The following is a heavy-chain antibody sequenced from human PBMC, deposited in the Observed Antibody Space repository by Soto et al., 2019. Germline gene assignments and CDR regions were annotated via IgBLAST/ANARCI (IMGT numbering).Heavy chain of an antibody. CDR1: GDAISDYS. CDR3: ARATGSMMVYAISQ. D-gene: IGHD2-8*01. V-gene: IGHV4-59*01. CDR2: VYYIGSP. J-gene: IGHJ4*02. Sequence: SETLCLTCTVSGDAISDYSLNWIRLPPGKGLEWIGYVYYIGSPNYNPSLTSRGPISVDTSKNQFTLKLSSVTAADTDVYYCARATGSMMVYAISQWGQGTLVTVSS.